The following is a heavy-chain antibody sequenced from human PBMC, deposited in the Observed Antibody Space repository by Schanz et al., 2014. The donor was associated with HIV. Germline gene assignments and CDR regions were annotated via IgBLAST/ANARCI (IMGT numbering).Heavy chain of an antibody. D-gene: IGHD3-16*01. V-gene: IGHV3-23*04. Sequence: EVQLVESGGGLVQPGGSLRLSCTASGFTFSTYWMSWVRQAPGKGLEWVASIRGSGGSTYYTDSVKGRFTISRDNSKSTLYLQMNRLRAEDTAVYYCARGLPTPAAFDIWGQGTMVTVSS. CDR1: GFTFSTYW. CDR3: ARGLPTPAAFDI. CDR2: IRGSGGST. J-gene: IGHJ3*02.